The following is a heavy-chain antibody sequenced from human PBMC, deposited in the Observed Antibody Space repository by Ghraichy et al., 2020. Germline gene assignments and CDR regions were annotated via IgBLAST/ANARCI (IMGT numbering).Heavy chain of an antibody. CDR2: IWYDGSNK. D-gene: IGHD2/OR15-2a*01. Sequence: LSLTCAASGFTFSSYGMHWVRQAPGKGLEWVAVIWYDGSNKYYADSVKGRFTISRDNSKNTLYLQMNSLRAEDTAVYYCARGIVCMDVWGKGTTVTVSS. CDR1: GFTFSSYG. CDR3: ARGIVCMDV. V-gene: IGHV3-33*01. J-gene: IGHJ6*03.